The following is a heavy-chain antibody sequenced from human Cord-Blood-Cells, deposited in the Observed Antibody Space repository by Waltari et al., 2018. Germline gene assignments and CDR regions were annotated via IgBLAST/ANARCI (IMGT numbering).Heavy chain of an antibody. D-gene: IGHD6-6*01. V-gene: IGHV4-30-2*01. CDR2: IYHSGST. J-gene: IGHJ3*02. CDR1: GGSISSGGYS. CDR3: ARDSSSSFDAFDI. Sequence: QLQLQESGSGLVKPSQTLSLTCAVSGGSISSGGYSWSWIRQPPGKGLEWIGYIYHSGSTYYNPSLKGRVTISVDRSNNQFSLKLSSVTAADTAVYYCARDSSSSFDAFDIWGQGTMVTVSS.